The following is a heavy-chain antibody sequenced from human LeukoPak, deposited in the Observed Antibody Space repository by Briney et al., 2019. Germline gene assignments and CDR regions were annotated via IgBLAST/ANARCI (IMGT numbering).Heavy chain of an antibody. Sequence: SETLSLTCAVYGGSFSGYYWNWIRQPAGKGLEWIGRIYTSGSTNYNPSLKSRVTMSVDTSKNQFSLKLSSVTAADTAVYYCARDWQWRGGYYFDYWGQGTLVTVSS. CDR3: ARDWQWRGGYYFDY. D-gene: IGHD6-19*01. V-gene: IGHV4-4*07. CDR1: GGSFSGYY. CDR2: IYTSGST. J-gene: IGHJ4*02.